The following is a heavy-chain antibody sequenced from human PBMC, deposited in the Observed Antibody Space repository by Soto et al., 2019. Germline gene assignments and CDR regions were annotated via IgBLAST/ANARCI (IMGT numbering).Heavy chain of an antibody. CDR3: VRDRADFSSTYYHYFSV. CDR2: IYSTGTT. V-gene: IGHV4-4*07. D-gene: IGHD6-13*01. J-gene: IGHJ2*01. Sequence: GGSISSYYWSWIRQPPGKGLEWIGRIYSTGTTHFNPSLKSRLTMSMDMSKNQVSLNLTSVTAADTAVYYCVRDRADFSSTYYHYFSVWGRGTLVTVSS. CDR1: GGSISSYY.